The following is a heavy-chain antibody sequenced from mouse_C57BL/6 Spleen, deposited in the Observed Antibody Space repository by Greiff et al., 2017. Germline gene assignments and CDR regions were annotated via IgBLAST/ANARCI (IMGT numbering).Heavy chain of an antibody. CDR1: GYTFTSYW. CDR3: ARSDYYGSSYDY. CDR2: IYPGSGST. Sequence: QVQLQQPGAELVKPGASVKMSCKASGYTFTSYWITWVKQRPGQGLEWVGDIYPGSGSTNYNEKFKSKATLTVDTSSSTAYMQLSSLTSEDSAVYYCARSDYYGSSYDYWGQGTTLTVSS. J-gene: IGHJ2*01. V-gene: IGHV1-55*01. D-gene: IGHD1-1*01.